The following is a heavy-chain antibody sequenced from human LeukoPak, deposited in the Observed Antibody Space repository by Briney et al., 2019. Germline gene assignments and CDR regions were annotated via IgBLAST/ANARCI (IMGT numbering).Heavy chain of an antibody. CDR2: TYYRSTWYN. V-gene: IGHV6-1*01. D-gene: IGHD2-2*01. CDR3: ARRLTQYDCFDP. J-gene: IGHJ5*02. Sequence: SQTLSLTCAISGDIVSSNSVTWHWIRQSPSRGLEWLGRTYYRSTWYNDYAVSVRGRITVNLDTSKNQFSLHLNSVTPEDTAVYYCARRLTQYDCFDPWGQGILVTVSS. CDR1: GDIVSSNSVT.